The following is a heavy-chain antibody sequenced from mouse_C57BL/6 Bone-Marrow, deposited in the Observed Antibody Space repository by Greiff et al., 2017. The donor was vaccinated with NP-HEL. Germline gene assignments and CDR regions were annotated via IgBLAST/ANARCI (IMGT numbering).Heavy chain of an antibody. V-gene: IGHV1-55*01. CDR1: GYTFTSYW. D-gene: IGHD1-1*01. CDR2: IYPGSGST. CDR3: ANYYYGSSPYWYFDV. J-gene: IGHJ1*03. Sequence: QVQLQQSGAELVKPGASVKMSCKASGYTFTSYWITWVKQRPGQGLEWIGDIYPGSGSTNYNEKFKSKATLTVDTSSSTAYMQLSSLTSEDSAVYYCANYYYGSSPYWYFDVWGTGTTVTVSS.